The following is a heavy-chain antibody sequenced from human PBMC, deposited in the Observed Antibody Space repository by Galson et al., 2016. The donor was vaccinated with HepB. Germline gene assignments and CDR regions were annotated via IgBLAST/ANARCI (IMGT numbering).Heavy chain of an antibody. D-gene: IGHD3-10*01. J-gene: IGHJ5*02. Sequence: SLRLSCAASGFTFGDYAMSWFRQAPGKGLEWVGFIRSKAYGGTTEYAASVKGRFTISRDDSKSIAYLQMNGLKTEDTAVYYCTRAITMVRGVRRSWFDPWGQGTLVTVSS. CDR1: GFTFGDYA. V-gene: IGHV3-49*03. CDR2: IRSKAYGGTT. CDR3: TRAITMVRGVRRSWFDP.